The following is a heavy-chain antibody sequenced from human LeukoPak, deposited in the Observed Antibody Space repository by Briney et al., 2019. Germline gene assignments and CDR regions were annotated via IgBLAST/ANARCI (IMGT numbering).Heavy chain of an antibody. CDR3: ARGRYSGTTYYFDY. CDR1: GFTFSTYW. J-gene: IGHJ4*02. V-gene: IGHV3-7*03. CDR2: IKKDGSET. D-gene: IGHD5-12*01. Sequence: GGSLRLSCAASGFTFSTYWMSWVRQVPGKGLEWVANIKKDGSETYYVDSVKGRFTISRDNAKNSLYLQMNSLRAEDTAMYYCARGRYSGTTYYFDYWGQGTLFTVSS.